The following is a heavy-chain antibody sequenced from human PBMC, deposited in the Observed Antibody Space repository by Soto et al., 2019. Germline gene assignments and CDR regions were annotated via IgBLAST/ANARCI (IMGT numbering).Heavy chain of an antibody. CDR3: ARAAVVTGYFDL. Sequence: QAQLVQSGAEVKKPGASVKVSCKASGYTFTSYGISWVRQAPGQGLEWMGWISADKGNTNYAQKLLGRVTMTTDSSTSTAYMELRSLRSDDPAVYYCARAAVVTGYFDLWGRGTLVTVSS. D-gene: IGHD2-15*01. V-gene: IGHV1-18*01. J-gene: IGHJ2*01. CDR2: ISADKGNT. CDR1: GYTFTSYG.